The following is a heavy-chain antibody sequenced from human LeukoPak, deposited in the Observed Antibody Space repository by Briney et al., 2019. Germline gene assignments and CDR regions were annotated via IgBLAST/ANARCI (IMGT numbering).Heavy chain of an antibody. CDR2: INHSGST. Sequence: SETLSLTCAVYGGSFSGYYWSWIRQPPGKGLEWIGEINHSGSTNYNPSLKSRVTISVDTSKNQFSLKLSSVTAADTAVYYCARVYYYDSSGFWAFDYWGQGTLVTVSS. D-gene: IGHD3-22*01. J-gene: IGHJ4*02. CDR1: GGSFSGYY. V-gene: IGHV4-34*01. CDR3: ARVYYYDSSGFWAFDY.